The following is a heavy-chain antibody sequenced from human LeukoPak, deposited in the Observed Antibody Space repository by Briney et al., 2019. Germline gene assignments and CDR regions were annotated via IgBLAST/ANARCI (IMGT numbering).Heavy chain of an antibody. J-gene: IGHJ5*02. Sequence: SSETLSLTCTVSGASISSGSYYWDWIRQPPGMGLEWIGSIYYSGTTYYNSSLKSRVTISVDTSKNHFSLKLSSVTAADTAVYYCARHNSGSYFRFDPWGQGTLVTVSS. CDR3: ARHNSGSYFRFDP. V-gene: IGHV4-39*01. CDR1: GASISSGSYY. CDR2: IYYSGTT. D-gene: IGHD1-26*01.